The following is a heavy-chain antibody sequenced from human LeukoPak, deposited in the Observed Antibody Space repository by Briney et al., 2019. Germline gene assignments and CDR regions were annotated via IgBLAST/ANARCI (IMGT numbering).Heavy chain of an antibody. CDR3: ARVKMGATVSDYYYYFMDV. CDR2: ITSNGAYT. D-gene: IGHD1-26*01. Sequence: PGGSLRLSCAASGFTFSDYTIHWVRQAPGKRLQSVSAITSNGAYTHYADSVKGRFTISRDNSRNAVFLQMGGLRIEDMAVYYCARVKMGATVSDYYYYFMDVWGTGTTVTVSS. CDR1: GFTFSDYT. J-gene: IGHJ6*03. V-gene: IGHV3-64*02.